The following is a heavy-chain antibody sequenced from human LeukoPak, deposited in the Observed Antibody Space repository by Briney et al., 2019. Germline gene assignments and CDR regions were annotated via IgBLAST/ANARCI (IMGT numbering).Heavy chain of an antibody. V-gene: IGHV4-39*01. D-gene: IGHD3-10*01. CDR1: GGSISSSSYY. J-gene: IGHJ5*02. CDR2: IYYSGST. Sequence: SETLSLTCTVSGGSISSSSYYWGWIRQPPGKGLEWIGSIYYSGSTYYNPSLKSRVTISVDTSKNQFSLKLSSVTAADTAVYYCARASYYGSGSPDWFDPWGQGTLVTVSS. CDR3: ARASYYGSGSPDWFDP.